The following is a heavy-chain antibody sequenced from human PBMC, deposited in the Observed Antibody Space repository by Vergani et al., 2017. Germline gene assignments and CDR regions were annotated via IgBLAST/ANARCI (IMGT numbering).Heavy chain of an antibody. CDR2: IYYSGST. D-gene: IGHD3-22*01. CDR1: GGSISSGGYY. CDR3: ARSEVGSGYYYVNPFDAFDI. Sequence: QVQLQESGPGLVKPSQTLSLTCTVSGGSISSGGYYLSWIRQHPGKGLEWIGYIYYSGSTYYNPSLKSRVTISVDPSKNQFSLKLSSVTAADTAVYYCARSEVGSGYYYVNPFDAFDIWGQGTMVTVSS. V-gene: IGHV4-31*03. J-gene: IGHJ3*02.